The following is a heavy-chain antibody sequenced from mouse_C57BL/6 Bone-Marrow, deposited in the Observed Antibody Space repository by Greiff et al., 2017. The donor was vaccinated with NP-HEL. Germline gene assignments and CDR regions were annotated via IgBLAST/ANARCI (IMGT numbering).Heavy chain of an antibody. V-gene: IGHV1-26*01. J-gene: IGHJ4*01. D-gene: IGHD1-1*01. CDR2: INPNNGGT. CDR3: ARIFYGPVGGYAMDY. Sequence: VQLQQSGPELVKPGASVKISCKASGYTFTDYYMNWVKQSHGKSLEWIGDINPNNGGTSYNQKFKGKATLTVDKSSSTAYMELRSLTSEDSAVYYCARIFYGPVGGYAMDYWGQGTSVTVSS. CDR1: GYTFTDYY.